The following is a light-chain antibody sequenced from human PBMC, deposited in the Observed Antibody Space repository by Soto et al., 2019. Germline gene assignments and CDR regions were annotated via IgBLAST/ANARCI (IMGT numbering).Light chain of an antibody. CDR2: DVS. CDR3: SSYTSSSTPV. CDR1: SSDVGGYNY. J-gene: IGLJ2*01. V-gene: IGLV2-14*01. Sequence: QSALTQPASVSGSPGQSITISCTGTSSDVGGYNYVSWYQQHPGKAPKHMIYDVSNRPSGVSNRFSGSKSGNTASLTISGLQAEDEADYYCSSYTSSSTPVFGGGTKVTVL.